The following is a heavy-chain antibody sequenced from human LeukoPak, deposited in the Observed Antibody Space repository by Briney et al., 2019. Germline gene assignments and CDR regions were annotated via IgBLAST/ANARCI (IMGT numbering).Heavy chain of an antibody. CDR1: GGSISSHY. Sequence: SETLSLTCTVSGGSISSHYWSWIRQPPGKGLEWIGYIYYSGSTNYNPSLKSRVTISVDTSKNQFSLKLSSVTAADTAVYYCARGEPAKIEGDGAFDIWGQGTMVTVSS. CDR3: ARGEPAKIEGDGAFDI. V-gene: IGHV4-59*11. CDR2: IYYSGST. D-gene: IGHD5-24*01. J-gene: IGHJ3*02.